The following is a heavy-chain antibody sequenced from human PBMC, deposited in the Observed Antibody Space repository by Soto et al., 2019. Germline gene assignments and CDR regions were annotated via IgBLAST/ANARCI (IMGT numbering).Heavy chain of an antibody. V-gene: IGHV4-39*01. CDR1: GGSISSSSYY. D-gene: IGHD3-22*01. CDR3: ARHLHYYDSSGYDLYDY. J-gene: IGHJ4*02. Sequence: PSETLSLTCTVSGGSISSSSYYWGWIRQPPGKGLEWIGSIYYSGSTYYNPSLKSRVTISVDTSKNQFSLKLSSVTAADTAVYYCARHLHYYDSSGYDLYDYWGQGTLVTVSS. CDR2: IYYSGST.